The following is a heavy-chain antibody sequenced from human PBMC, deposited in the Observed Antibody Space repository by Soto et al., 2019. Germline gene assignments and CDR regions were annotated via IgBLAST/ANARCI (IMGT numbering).Heavy chain of an antibody. CDR1: GGTFSSYT. CDR3: ARGYYDILTGPPNFDY. V-gene: IGHV1-69*02. Sequence: QVQLVQSGAEVKKPGSSVKVSCKASGGTFSSYTISWVRQAPGQGLEWMGRIIPILGIANYAQKFQGRVTITADKSTSTDYMELSSLRSEDTAVYYCARGYYDILTGPPNFDYWGQGTLVTVSS. D-gene: IGHD3-9*01. CDR2: IIPILGIA. J-gene: IGHJ4*02.